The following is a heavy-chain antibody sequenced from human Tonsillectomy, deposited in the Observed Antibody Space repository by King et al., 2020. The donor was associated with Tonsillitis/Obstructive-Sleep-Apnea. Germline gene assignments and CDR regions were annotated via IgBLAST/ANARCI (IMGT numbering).Heavy chain of an antibody. V-gene: IGHV3-30*18. J-gene: IGHJ5*02. Sequence: VQLVESGGGVVRPGTSLRLSFAASGVTFNDSAMNWVRQAPGRGLEWVAGIELDGGRKVYADFVKGRFTISRENSKSTLDLQKNSLRDEETAVYYCAKDPEEEYHPRFSNWFDPWGQGSLVSVSS. D-gene: IGHD2/OR15-2a*01. CDR1: GVTFNDSA. CDR2: IELDGGRK. CDR3: AKDPEEEYHPRFSNWFDP.